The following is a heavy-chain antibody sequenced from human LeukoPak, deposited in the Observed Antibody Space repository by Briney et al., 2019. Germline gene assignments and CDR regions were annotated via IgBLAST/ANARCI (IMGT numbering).Heavy chain of an antibody. J-gene: IGHJ4*02. CDR3: AKPELLWFGEFNYDY. CDR2: IRYDGSNK. CDR1: VFTFSSYG. V-gene: IGHV3-30*02. D-gene: IGHD3-10*01. Sequence: GGSLRLSCAASVFTFSSYGMHWVRQAPGKGLEWVAFIRYDGSNKYYADSVKGRFTISRDNSKNTLYLQMNSLRAEDTAVYYCAKPELLWFGEFNYDYWGQGTLVTVSS.